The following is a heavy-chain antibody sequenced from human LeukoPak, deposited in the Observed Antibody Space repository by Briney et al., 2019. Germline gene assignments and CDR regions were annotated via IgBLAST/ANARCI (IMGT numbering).Heavy chain of an antibody. CDR2: INPNSGGT. CDR1: GYTFTSYA. J-gene: IGHJ4*02. V-gene: IGHV1-2*02. CDR3: ARDDSGWNPALDY. Sequence: ASVKVSCKASGYTFTSYAMNWVRQAPGQGLEWMGWINPNSGGTNYAQKFQGRVTMTRDTSISTAYMELSRLRSDDTAVYYCARDDSGWNPALDYWGQGTLVTVSS. D-gene: IGHD6-19*01.